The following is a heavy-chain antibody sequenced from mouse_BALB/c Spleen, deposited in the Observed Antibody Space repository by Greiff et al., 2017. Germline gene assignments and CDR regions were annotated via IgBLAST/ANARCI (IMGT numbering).Heavy chain of an antibody. CDR1: GFTFSSFG. D-gene: IGHD2-3*01. J-gene: IGHJ1*01. V-gene: IGHV5-17*02. Sequence: EVQLVESGGGLVQPGGSRKLSCAASGFTFSSFGMHWVRQAPEKGLEWVAYISSGSSTIYYAATVKGRFTISRDNPKNTLFLQMTSLRSEDTAMYYCERKAESDGYHWYFDVWGAGTTVTVSS. CDR2: ISSGSSTI. CDR3: ERKAESDGYHWYFDV.